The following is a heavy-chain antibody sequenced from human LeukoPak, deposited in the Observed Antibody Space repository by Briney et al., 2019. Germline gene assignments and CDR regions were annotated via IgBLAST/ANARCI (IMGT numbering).Heavy chain of an antibody. CDR3: ARGRDMTPLAAYYSFVN. Sequence: SETLSLTCTVSGGSISGYYWTWIRQPAGKGLEWIGRVSDSGRAYYNPSLERRGTISLDPSNSQFSLKVTSVTAADTAVYYCARGRDMTPLAAYYSFVNWGQGTLVSVSS. CDR1: GGSISGYY. J-gene: IGHJ4*02. D-gene: IGHD2-15*01. V-gene: IGHV4-4*07. CDR2: VSDSGRA.